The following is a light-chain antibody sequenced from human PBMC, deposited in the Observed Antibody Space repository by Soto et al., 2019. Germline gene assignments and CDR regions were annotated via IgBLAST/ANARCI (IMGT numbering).Light chain of an antibody. V-gene: IGLV1-40*01. CDR3: QSYDSSLSAVV. J-gene: IGLJ2*01. CDR1: SSNIGAGYD. CDR2: GNS. Sequence: QSVLTQPPSVSGAPGQRVPISCTGSSSNIGAGYDVHWYQLLPGTAPKLLIYGNSNRPSGVPDRFSGSKSGTSASLAITGLQAEDEADYYCQSYDSSLSAVVFGGGTKLTVL.